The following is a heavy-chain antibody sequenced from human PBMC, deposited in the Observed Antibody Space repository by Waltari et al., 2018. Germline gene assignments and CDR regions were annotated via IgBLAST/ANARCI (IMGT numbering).Heavy chain of an antibody. CDR3: ARDRGRENRRKGLQTNWFDP. CDR1: GYSISSGYY. V-gene: IGHV4-38-2*02. CDR2: SYHSGST. D-gene: IGHD3-10*01. Sequence: QVQLQESGPGLVKPSETLSLTCAVSGYSISSGYYWGWIQQPPGKGLEWIGSSYHSGSTSSNPSLKSRVTISVDTSKNQFSLKLSSVTAADTAVYYCARDRGRENRRKGLQTNWFDPWGQGPLVTVSS. J-gene: IGHJ5*02.